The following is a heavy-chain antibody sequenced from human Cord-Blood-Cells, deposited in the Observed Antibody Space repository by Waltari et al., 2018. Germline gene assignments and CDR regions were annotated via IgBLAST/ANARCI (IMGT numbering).Heavy chain of an antibody. CDR3: TTGPFFSCSSTSCYLLQRIPRDHYFDY. Sequence: EVQLVESGGGLVKPGGSLRLSCAASGFTFSNAWMSWVRQAPGKGQEWVGRIKSKTDGGTTDYAAPVKGRFTISRDDSKNTLYLQMNSLKTEDTAVYYCTTGPFFSCSSTSCYLLQRIPRDHYFDYWGQGTLVTVSS. J-gene: IGHJ4*02. CDR2: IKSKTDGGTT. D-gene: IGHD2-2*01. V-gene: IGHV3-15*01. CDR1: GFTFSNAW.